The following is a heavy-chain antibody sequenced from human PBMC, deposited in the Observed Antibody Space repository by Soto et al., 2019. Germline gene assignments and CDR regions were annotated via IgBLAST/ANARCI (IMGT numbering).Heavy chain of an antibody. CDR3: ARENFNWNYDWFCP. D-gene: IGHD1-7*01. CDR2: IYTSGST. V-gene: IGHV4-4*07. Sequence: PSETLSLTCTVSGGSISSYYWSWIRQPAGKGLEWIGRIYTSGSTNYNPSLKSRVTMLVDTSKNQFSLELSSVTAAETAVYYCARENFNWNYDWFCPWGQGTLGTVSS. CDR1: GGSISSYY. J-gene: IGHJ5*02.